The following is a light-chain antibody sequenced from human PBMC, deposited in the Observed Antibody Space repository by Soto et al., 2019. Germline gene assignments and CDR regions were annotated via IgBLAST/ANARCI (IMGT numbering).Light chain of an antibody. CDR1: QPLPGW. J-gene: IGKJ4*01. CDR3: QQYDSSSLT. V-gene: IGKV1-5*01. CDR2: DAS. Sequence: DFQMTQSPSTLSASVGDRVTITCRASQPLPGWLAWYQHKPGRAPKLLIYDASNLEGGVPSRFSGSGSETEFTLTISSLQPDDSAIYYCQQYDSSSLTFGGGTNLEIK.